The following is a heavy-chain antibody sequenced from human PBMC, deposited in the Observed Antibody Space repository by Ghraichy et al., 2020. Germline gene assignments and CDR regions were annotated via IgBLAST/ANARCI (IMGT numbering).Heavy chain of an antibody. J-gene: IGHJ5*02. D-gene: IGHD2/OR15-2a*01. CDR3: ASFLGGSNWFDP. Sequence: SQTLSLTCAVYGGSFSGYYWSWVRQPPGKGLEWIGEINHSGSTNYNPSLKSRVTISVDTSKNQFSLKLSSVTAADMAVYYCASFLGGSNWFDPWGQGTLVTVSS. CDR2: INHSGST. CDR1: GGSFSGYY. V-gene: IGHV4-34*01.